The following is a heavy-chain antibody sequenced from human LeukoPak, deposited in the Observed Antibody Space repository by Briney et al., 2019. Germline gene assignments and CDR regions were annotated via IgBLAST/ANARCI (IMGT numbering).Heavy chain of an antibody. CDR1: GGXISSSGHY. J-gene: IGHJ4*02. CDR3: ARAGYSYGIISYFDS. CDR2: VST. D-gene: IGHD5-18*01. V-gene: IGHV4-39*01. Sequence: SETLSLTCTVSGGXISSSGHYWGWIRQPPGKGLEWIGVSTYYNPSLKNRVTISRDTSKNQFSLKLSSVTAADTAIYYCARAGYSYGIISYFDSWGQGTLVTVSS.